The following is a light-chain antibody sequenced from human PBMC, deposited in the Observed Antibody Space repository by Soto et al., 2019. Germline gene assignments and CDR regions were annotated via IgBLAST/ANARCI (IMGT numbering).Light chain of an antibody. CDR2: SNS. Sequence: QSVLTQPPSASGTPGQRVTISCSGGSSNIGNNTVSWYQQLSGAAPKLLIYSNSQWPSGVPDRFSGSKSGTSASLVISGLQSEDEADYYCAAWDDSLNGWVFGGGTQLTVL. CDR3: AAWDDSLNGWV. J-gene: IGLJ3*02. V-gene: IGLV1-44*01. CDR1: SSNIGNNT.